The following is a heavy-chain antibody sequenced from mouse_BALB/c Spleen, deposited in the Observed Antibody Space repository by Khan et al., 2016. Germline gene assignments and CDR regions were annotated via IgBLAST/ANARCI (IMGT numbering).Heavy chain of an antibody. V-gene: IGHV1S136*01. D-gene: IGHD1-1*01. CDR2: INPYNDGT. CDR1: EYTFTSYV. CDR3: ARYGTGGAMDY. J-gene: IGHJ4*01. Sequence: VRLQQSGPELVKPGASVKMSCKASEYTFTSYVMHWVKQKPGQGLEWIGYINPYNDGTKYNEKFKGKATLTSDKSSSTAYMELSSLTSEDSAVYYCARYGTGGAMDYWGQGTSVTVSS.